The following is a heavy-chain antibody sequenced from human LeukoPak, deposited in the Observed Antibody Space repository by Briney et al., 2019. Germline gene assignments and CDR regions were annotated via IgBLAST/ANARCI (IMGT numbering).Heavy chain of an antibody. Sequence: PSETLSLTCTVSGGSISSGGYYWSWIRQHPGKGLEWIGYIYYSGSTYYNPSLKSRVTISVDTSKNQFSLKLSSVTAADTAVYFCVRLPPALYHYDSRSGDYFDYWGQGTLVAVSS. CDR3: VRLPPALYHYDSRSGDYFDY. V-gene: IGHV4-31*03. J-gene: IGHJ4*02. CDR2: IYYSGST. CDR1: GGSISSGGYY. D-gene: IGHD3-22*01.